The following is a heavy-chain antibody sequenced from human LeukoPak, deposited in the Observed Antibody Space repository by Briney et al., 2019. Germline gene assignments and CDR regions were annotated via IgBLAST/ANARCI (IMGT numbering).Heavy chain of an antibody. CDR1: GGTFSSYA. J-gene: IGHJ6*03. CDR3: AISAAGRIPSRYYYYMDV. Sequence: GASVKVSCKASGGTFSSYAISWVRQAPGQGLEWMGGIIPIFGTANYAQKFQGRVTITADKSTSTAYMELSSLRSEDTAVYYCAISAAGRIPSRYYYYMDVWGKGTTVTVSS. CDR2: IIPIFGTA. V-gene: IGHV1-69*06. D-gene: IGHD6-13*01.